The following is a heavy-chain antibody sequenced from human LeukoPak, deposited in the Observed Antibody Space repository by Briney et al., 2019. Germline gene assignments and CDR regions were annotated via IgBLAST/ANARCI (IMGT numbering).Heavy chain of an antibody. Sequence: SETLSLTCTVSGGSISSYYWSWTRQPPGKGLEWIGYIYYSGSTNYNPSLKSRVTISVDTSKNQFSLKLSSVTAADTAVYYCARHVDARVVGYYFDYWGQGTLVTVSS. CDR3: ARHVDARVVGYYFDY. J-gene: IGHJ4*02. CDR2: IYYSGST. V-gene: IGHV4-59*08. D-gene: IGHD1-26*01. CDR1: GGSISSYY.